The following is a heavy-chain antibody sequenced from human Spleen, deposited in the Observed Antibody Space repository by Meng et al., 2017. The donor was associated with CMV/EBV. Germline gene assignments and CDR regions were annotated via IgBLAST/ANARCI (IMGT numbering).Heavy chain of an antibody. CDR3: ARESDGTQWLVL. Sequence: ASVKVSCKASGYTFTGYYMHWVRQAPGQGLEWMGWINPNHGGTNYAQKFQGRVAMTTDTSTSTAYMELRSLRSDDTAVYFCARESDGTQWLVLWGQGTLVTVSS. V-gene: IGHV1-2*02. D-gene: IGHD6-19*01. CDR1: GYTFTGYY. J-gene: IGHJ4*02. CDR2: INPNHGGT.